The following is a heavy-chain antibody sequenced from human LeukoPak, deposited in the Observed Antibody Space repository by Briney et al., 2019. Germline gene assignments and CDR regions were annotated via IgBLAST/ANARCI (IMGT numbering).Heavy chain of an antibody. CDR2: ISYSGST. Sequence: SETLSLTCTASGGSISSSSYFWGWIRQPPGKGLEWVGSISYSGSTYYNPSLMSRGTISVDTSKNHFSLKLSSVTAADTAVYYCARDPRYSSSWHNWYFDLWGRGTLVTVSS. CDR3: ARDPRYSSSWHNWYFDL. V-gene: IGHV4-39*07. CDR1: GGSISSSSYF. J-gene: IGHJ2*01. D-gene: IGHD6-13*01.